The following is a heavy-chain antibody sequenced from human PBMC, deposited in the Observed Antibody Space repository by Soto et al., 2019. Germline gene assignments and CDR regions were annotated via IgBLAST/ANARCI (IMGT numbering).Heavy chain of an antibody. J-gene: IGHJ4*02. D-gene: IGHD2-15*01. Sequence: QLQLQESGQGRVKPSETLSLTCAVLGGSISSSNFNWGWFPQPPGKGLEWIGSIHYGGTTYYNPSLKSRVTMSVDTSKNQFSLNLNSVTAADTAVYYCAKDASCYSCGAWGQGALVTVSS. CDR3: AKDASCYSCGA. CDR1: GGSISSSNFN. V-gene: IGHV4-39*01. CDR2: IHYGGTT.